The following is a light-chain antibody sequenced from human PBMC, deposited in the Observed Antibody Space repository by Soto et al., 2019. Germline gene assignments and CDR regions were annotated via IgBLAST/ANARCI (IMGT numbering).Light chain of an antibody. CDR1: QSVSSSY. CDR2: GAS. J-gene: IGKJ3*01. CDR3: QQYGSSTLT. Sequence: EIVLTQSPGTLSLSPGERATLSCRASQSVSSSYLAWYQQKPGQAPRLLIYGASSRATGIPDRFSGSGSGTALTLTISSLEPEAFAVYYCQQYGSSTLTFGPGTKVDIK. V-gene: IGKV3-20*01.